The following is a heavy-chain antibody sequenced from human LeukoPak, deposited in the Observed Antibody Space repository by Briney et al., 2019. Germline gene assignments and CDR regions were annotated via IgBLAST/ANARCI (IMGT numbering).Heavy chain of an antibody. V-gene: IGHV3-30*18. CDR1: GFTFSSYG. D-gene: IGHD3-22*01. Sequence: GGCLRLSCAASGFTFSSYGMHWVRQAPGKGLEWVAVISYDGSNKYYADSVKGRFTISRDNSKNTLYLQMNSLRAEDTAVYYCAKDTMIVVGGAFDIWGQGTMVTVSS. J-gene: IGHJ3*02. CDR3: AKDTMIVVGGAFDI. CDR2: ISYDGSNK.